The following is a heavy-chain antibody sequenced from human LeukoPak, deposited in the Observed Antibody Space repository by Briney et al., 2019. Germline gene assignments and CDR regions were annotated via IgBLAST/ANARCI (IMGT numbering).Heavy chain of an antibody. CDR1: GGSISSYY. J-gene: IGHJ4*02. V-gene: IGHV4-59*01. CDR2: VSYSGNT. CDR3: ARVLAVAGTPFDY. Sequence: SETLSLTCTVSGGSISSYYWSWIRQPPGRGLEWIGYVSYSGNTNYNPSLKSRAAISVDTSKNHFSLKLSSVTAADTAVYYCARVLAVAGTPFDYWGQGTLVTVSS. D-gene: IGHD6-19*01.